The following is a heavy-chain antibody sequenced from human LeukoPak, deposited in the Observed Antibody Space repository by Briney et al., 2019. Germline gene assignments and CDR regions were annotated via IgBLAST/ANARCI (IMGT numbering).Heavy chain of an antibody. CDR1: GFTFSSYS. CDR3: ARVSGSRGCFDY. V-gene: IGHV3-21*06. D-gene: IGHD2-15*01. CDR2: ISSTSYI. Sequence: PGGSLRLSCAASGFTFSSYSMNWVRQAPGKGLEWVSSISSTSYIYYADSVKGRFTISRDNSRNSLYLQMNSLRAEDTAVYYCARVSGSRGCFDYRGQGTLVTVSS. J-gene: IGHJ4*02.